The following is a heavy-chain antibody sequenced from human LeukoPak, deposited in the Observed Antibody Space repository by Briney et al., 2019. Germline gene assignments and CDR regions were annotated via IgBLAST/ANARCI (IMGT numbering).Heavy chain of an antibody. J-gene: IGHJ5*02. D-gene: IGHD4-23*01. CDR2: ISAYNGNT. CDR1: GYTFTSYG. Sequence: ASVKVSCKASGYTFTSYGISWVRQAPGQGLEWMGWISAYNGNTNYAQRLQGRVTMTADTSTSTAYMELRSLRSDDTAVYYCARAVRAYNWFDPWGQGTLVTVSS. V-gene: IGHV1-18*01. CDR3: ARAVRAYNWFDP.